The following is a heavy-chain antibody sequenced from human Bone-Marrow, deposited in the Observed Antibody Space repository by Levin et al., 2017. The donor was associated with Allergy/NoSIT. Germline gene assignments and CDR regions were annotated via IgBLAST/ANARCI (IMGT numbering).Heavy chain of an antibody. J-gene: IGHJ5*02. CDR1: GFTFSDYY. D-gene: IGHD1-14*01. V-gene: IGHV3-11*06. CDR2: ISSSSSYT. Sequence: GESLKISCAASGFTFSDYYMSWIRQAPGKGLEWVSYISSSSSYTNYADSVKGRFTISRDNAKNSLYLQMNSLRAEDTAVYYCASLRNWNHDNWFDPWGQGTLVTVSS. CDR3: ASLRNWNHDNWFDP.